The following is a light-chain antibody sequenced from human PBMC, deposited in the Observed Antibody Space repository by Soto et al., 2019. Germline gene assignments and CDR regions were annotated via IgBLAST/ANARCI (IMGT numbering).Light chain of an antibody. J-gene: IGKJ2*01. CDR2: GAS. V-gene: IGKV3-20*01. Sequence: EIVLTQSPGTLSLSPGERATLSCRASKSVSSSYLAWYQQKPGQAPRLLIYGASSRATGIPDRFSGSESGTDFTLTISRLEPEDFAVYYCQQYGSSGYTFGQGTMLEIK. CDR3: QQYGSSGYT. CDR1: KSVSSSY.